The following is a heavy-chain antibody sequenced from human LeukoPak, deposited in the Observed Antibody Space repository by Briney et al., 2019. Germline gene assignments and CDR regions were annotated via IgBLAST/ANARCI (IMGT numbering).Heavy chain of an antibody. D-gene: IGHD3-3*01. CDR3: ARGDPLPTYYDFWSGWQYGMDV. J-gene: IGHJ6*02. CDR2: INPNSGNT. Sequence: ASVKVSCKASGYTFTGYYMHWVRQAPEQGLEWMGWINPNSGNTGYAQKFQGRVTMTRNTSISTAYMELSSLRSEDTAVYYCARGDPLPTYYDFWSGWQYGMDVWGQGTTVTVSS. CDR1: GYTFTGYY. V-gene: IGHV1-8*02.